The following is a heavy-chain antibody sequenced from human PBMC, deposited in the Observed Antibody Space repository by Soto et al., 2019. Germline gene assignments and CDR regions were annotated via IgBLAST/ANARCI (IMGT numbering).Heavy chain of an antibody. J-gene: IGHJ4*02. CDR2: INHSGST. Sequence: QVQLQQWGAGLLKPSETLSLTCAVYGGSFSGYYWSWIRQPPGKGLEWIGEINHSGSTNYNPSLKSRATISVDTSKNQFSLKLCSVTAADPAVYYCARGRGDYWGQGTLVTVSS. CDR1: GGSFSGYY. V-gene: IGHV4-34*01. CDR3: ARGRGDY.